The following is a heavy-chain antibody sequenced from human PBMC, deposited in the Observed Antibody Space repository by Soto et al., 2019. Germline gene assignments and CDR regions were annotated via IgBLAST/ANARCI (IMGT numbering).Heavy chain of an antibody. CDR3: ARDSIDCSGGSCY. J-gene: IGHJ4*02. CDR2: IIPILGIA. D-gene: IGHD2-15*01. V-gene: IGHV1-69*04. CDR1: GGTFSSYT. Sequence: SVKVSCKASGGTFSSYTMSWVRQAPGQGLEWMGRIIPILGIANYAQKFQGRVTITADKSTSTAYMELSSLRSEDTAVYYCARDSIDCSGGSCYWGQGTLVTVSS.